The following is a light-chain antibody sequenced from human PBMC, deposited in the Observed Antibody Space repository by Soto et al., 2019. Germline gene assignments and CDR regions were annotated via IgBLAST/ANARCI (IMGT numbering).Light chain of an antibody. CDR1: SSDVGFSNY. V-gene: IGLV2-11*01. CDR2: DVA. Sequence: QSAPTQPRSVSGSPGQTVTISCTGTSSDVGFSNYISWYQQHPGEAPKLVIYDVAQRPSGVPDRLSGSRSGKTASLTISGLQADDEADYYCCSFSSDTTLFVFGGGTKLTVL. J-gene: IGLJ1*01. CDR3: CSFSSDTTLFV.